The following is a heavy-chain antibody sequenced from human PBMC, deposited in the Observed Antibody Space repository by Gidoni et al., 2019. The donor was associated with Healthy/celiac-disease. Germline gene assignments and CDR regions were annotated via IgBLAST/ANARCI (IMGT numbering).Heavy chain of an antibody. J-gene: IGHJ4*02. D-gene: IGHD3-10*01. V-gene: IGHV3-23*01. CDR3: SKVYYYGSGLGWLLEN. CDR2: ISGSGGST. CDR1: GFTFSGYA. Sequence: EVQLLESGGGLVQPGGSLSLSCAASGFTFSGYAMSWVRQAPGKGLEWVSGISGSGGSTYYADSVKGRFTISRDNSKNTLYLQMNSLRAEDTAVYYCSKVYYYGSGLGWLLENWGQGTLVTVSS.